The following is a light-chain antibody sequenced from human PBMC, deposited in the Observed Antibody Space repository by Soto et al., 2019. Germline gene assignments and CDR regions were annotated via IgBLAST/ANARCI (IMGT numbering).Light chain of an antibody. CDR2: ANS. J-gene: IGLJ3*02. CDR1: SSNIGAGYD. V-gene: IGLV1-40*01. CDR3: QSYDSNLSGVV. Sequence: QSVLTQPPSVSGAPGQRVTISCTGSSSNIGAGYDVHWYQQLPGTATKLLIYANSNRPSGVPDRFSGSKSGTSASLAITGLQAEDEADYYCQSYDSNLSGVVFGGGTKVTVL.